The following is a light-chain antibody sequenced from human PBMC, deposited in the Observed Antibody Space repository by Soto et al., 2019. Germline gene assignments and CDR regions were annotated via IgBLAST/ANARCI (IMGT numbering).Light chain of an antibody. CDR3: SSFTSTTTLYV. J-gene: IGLJ1*01. V-gene: IGLV2-14*01. CDR1: SSDIGGYNY. CDR2: EVT. Sequence: QSVLSPPASVCGSPGQSITISCTGTSSDIGGYNYVSWYQQHPGKVPKLIIFEVTTRPSGVSNRFSGSKSGNTASLTISGLQADDEADYYCSSFTSTTTLYVFGTGTKVTVL.